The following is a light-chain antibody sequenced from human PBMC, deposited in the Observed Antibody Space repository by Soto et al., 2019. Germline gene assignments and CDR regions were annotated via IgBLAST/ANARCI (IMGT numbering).Light chain of an antibody. CDR1: QSVSSSY. CDR2: GAS. CDR3: QQRSTWPLT. V-gene: IGKV3D-20*02. Sequence: EIVLTQSPGTLSLSPGERATLSCRASQSVSSSYLAWYQQKPGQAPRLLIYGASSRATGIPDRFSGSGSGTDFTLTISSLEPEDFAVYYCQQRSTWPLTFGGGTKLEIK. J-gene: IGKJ4*01.